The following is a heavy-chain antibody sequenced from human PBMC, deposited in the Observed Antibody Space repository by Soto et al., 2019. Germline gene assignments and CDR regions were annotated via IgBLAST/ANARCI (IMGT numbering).Heavy chain of an antibody. D-gene: IGHD1-26*01. J-gene: IGHJ3*02. Sequence: SETLSLTCAVYGGSFSGYYWSWIRQPPGKGLEWIGEINHSGSTNYNPSLKSRVTISVDTSKNQFSLKLSSVTAADTAVYYCARGVGAFDIWGQGTMVTVSS. CDR3: ARGVGAFDI. CDR1: GGSFSGYY. CDR2: INHSGST. V-gene: IGHV4-34*01.